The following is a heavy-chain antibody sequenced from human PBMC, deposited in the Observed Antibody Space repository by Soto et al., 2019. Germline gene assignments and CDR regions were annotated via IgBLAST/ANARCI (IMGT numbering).Heavy chain of an antibody. CDR2: KRALAGET. CDR1: EFTLSNYA. D-gene: IGHD1-26*01. CDR3: GKRSGRGAAYYYGMDV. J-gene: IGHJ6*02. V-gene: IGHV3-23*01. Sequence: GGSLRLSCVASEFTLSNYAMTWVRQAPGKGLEWVATKRALAGETFYADSVRGRFTISRDSSKNTVFLQMDILRAEDTATYHCGKRSGRGAAYYYGMDVWGQGTTVTVSS.